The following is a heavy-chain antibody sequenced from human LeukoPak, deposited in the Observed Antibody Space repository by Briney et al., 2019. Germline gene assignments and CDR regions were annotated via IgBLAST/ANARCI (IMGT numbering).Heavy chain of an antibody. J-gene: IGHJ4*02. CDR2: IRSKAYGGTT. Sequence: GGSLRLSCAASGFTFGDYIMSWVRQAPGKGLEWVGFIRSKAYGGTTEYAASVRGRFTISRDDSKSIAYLQMNSLKAEDTAVYYCTREPPNFDYWGQGTLVTVSS. CDR1: GFTFGDYI. CDR3: TREPPNFDY. V-gene: IGHV3-49*04.